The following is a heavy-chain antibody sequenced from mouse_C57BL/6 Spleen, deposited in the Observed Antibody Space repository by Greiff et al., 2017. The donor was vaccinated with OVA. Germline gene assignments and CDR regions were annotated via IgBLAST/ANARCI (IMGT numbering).Heavy chain of an antibody. Sequence: QVQLQQPGAELVKPGASVKMSCKASGYTFTSYWITWVKQRPGQGLAWIGDIYPGSGSTNYNEKFKSKATLTVDTSSSTSYMQLSSLTSEASAVYYGSYDDSDYWGQGTTLTVSS. CDR1: GYTFTSYW. D-gene: IGHD2-3*01. CDR2: IYPGSGST. CDR3: SYDDSDY. J-gene: IGHJ2*01. V-gene: IGHV1-55*01.